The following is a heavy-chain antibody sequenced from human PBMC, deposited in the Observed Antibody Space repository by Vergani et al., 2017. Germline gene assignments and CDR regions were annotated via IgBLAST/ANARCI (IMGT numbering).Heavy chain of an antibody. CDR2: INHSGST. CDR1: GGSFSGYY. D-gene: IGHD5-18*01. CDR3: ARYSYGIDY. V-gene: IGHV4-34*01. J-gene: IGHJ4*02. Sequence: QVQLQQWGAGLLKPSETLSLTCAVYGGSFSGYYWSWIRQPPGKGLEWIGEINHSGSTNYNPSLKSRVTISVDTSKNQFSLKRSSVTAADTAVYYCARYSYGIDYWGQGTLVTVSS.